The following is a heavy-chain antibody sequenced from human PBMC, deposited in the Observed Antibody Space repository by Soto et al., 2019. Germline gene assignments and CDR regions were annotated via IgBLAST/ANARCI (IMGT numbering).Heavy chain of an antibody. D-gene: IGHD3-10*01. V-gene: IGHV2-5*02. Sequence: QITLKESGPTLVKPTQTLTLTCTFSGFSLSTSGVGVGWIRQPPGEALEWLTLIYWDDDRRYSPSLKTRLTITKDTSKTQVVLTMTNMDPVDTATYYCARYYFGSGLYFFDYWGQGTLVTVSS. CDR3: ARYYFGSGLYFFDY. CDR2: IYWDDDR. CDR1: GFSLSTSGVG. J-gene: IGHJ4*02.